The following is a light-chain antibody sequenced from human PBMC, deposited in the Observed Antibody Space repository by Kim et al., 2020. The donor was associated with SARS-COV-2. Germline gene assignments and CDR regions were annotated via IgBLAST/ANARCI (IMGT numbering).Light chain of an antibody. J-gene: IGKJ4*01. CDR1: QSVSNN. CDR2: GES. CDR3: QQYDNWPPLT. Sequence: EILMTQSPATLSVSPGERATLSCRASQSVSNNLAWYQQKPGQAPRLLIYGESTRATGIPARFSGSGSGTEFTLTISSLQSEDFAVYYCQQYDNWPPLTFGGGTKVEI. V-gene: IGKV3-15*01.